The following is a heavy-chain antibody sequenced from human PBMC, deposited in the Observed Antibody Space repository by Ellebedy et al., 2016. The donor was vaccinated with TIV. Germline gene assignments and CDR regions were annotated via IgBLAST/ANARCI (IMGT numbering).Heavy chain of an antibody. CDR3: AVVLIPGHCSSTSCSAPDDAFDI. Sequence: SVKVSCXASGGTFSSYAISWVRQAPGQGLEWMGGIIPIFGTANYAQKFQGRVTITADKSTSTAYMELSSLRSEDTAVYYCAVVLIPGHCSSTSCSAPDDAFDIWGQGTMVTVSS. CDR2: IIPIFGTA. J-gene: IGHJ3*02. CDR1: GGTFSSYA. D-gene: IGHD2-2*01. V-gene: IGHV1-69*06.